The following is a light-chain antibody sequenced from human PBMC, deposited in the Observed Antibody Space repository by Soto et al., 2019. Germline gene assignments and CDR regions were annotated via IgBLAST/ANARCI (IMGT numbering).Light chain of an antibody. CDR1: SSDVGGYNY. J-gene: IGLJ3*02. Sequence: QSVLTQPASVSGSPGQSITISCTGTSSDVGGYNYVSWYQHHPVKAPKLLIYEVSNRPSGVSDRFSGSRSGNTASLTISGLQAEGESDYYCISYTSSSTWMFGGGTQLTVL. CDR3: ISYTSSSTWM. V-gene: IGLV2-14*01. CDR2: EVS.